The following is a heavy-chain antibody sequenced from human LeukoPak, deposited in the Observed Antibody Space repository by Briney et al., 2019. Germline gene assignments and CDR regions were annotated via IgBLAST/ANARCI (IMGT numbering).Heavy chain of an antibody. CDR2: INPNSGDT. CDR1: GYIFTGYY. CDR3: ARGGAANNWFDP. V-gene: IGHV1-2*02. J-gene: IGHJ5*02. Sequence: ASVKVSCKASGYIFTGYYMHWVRQAPGQGLEWMGWINPNSGDTNYAQKFQGRVTMTRDTSISTAYMELSRLRSDDTAVYYCARGGAANNWFDPWGQGTLVTVSS. D-gene: IGHD6-25*01.